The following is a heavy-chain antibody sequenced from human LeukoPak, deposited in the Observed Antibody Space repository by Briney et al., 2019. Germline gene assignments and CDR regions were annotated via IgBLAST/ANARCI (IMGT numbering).Heavy chain of an antibody. V-gene: IGHV3-30*02. J-gene: IGHJ1*01. CDR1: GFTFSSYG. CDR2: IRYDGSNK. CDR3: AKDRIVVVPAATYPGWIQH. D-gene: IGHD2-2*01. Sequence: SGGSLRLSCAASGFTFSSYGMHWVRQAPGKGLEWVAFIRYDGSNKYYADSVKGRFTISRDNSKNTLYLQMNSLRAEDTAVYYCAKDRIVVVPAATYPGWIQHWGQGTLVTVSS.